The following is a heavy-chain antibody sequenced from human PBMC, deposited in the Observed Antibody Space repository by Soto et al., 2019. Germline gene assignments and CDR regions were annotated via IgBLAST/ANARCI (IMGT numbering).Heavy chain of an antibody. CDR3: ARGATVTRPNYFDY. Sequence: ASVKVSCNSSGSTFTSYGISCVRHSHGQRLEWMGWINAGNGNTKYSQKFQGRVTITRDTSASTAHMELSSLRSEDTAVYYCARGATVTRPNYFDYWGQGTLVTVSS. CDR2: INAGNGNT. J-gene: IGHJ4*02. D-gene: IGHD4-17*01. CDR1: GSTFTSYG. V-gene: IGHV1-3*01.